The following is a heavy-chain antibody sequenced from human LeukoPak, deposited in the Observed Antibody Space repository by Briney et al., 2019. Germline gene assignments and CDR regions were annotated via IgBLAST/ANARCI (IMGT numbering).Heavy chain of an antibody. D-gene: IGHD3-10*01. CDR2: ITGSDVST. CDR1: GFTFSNFG. Sequence: GGTLRLSCAASGFTFSNFGMNWVRQAPGKGLEWVSAITGSDVSTYYADSVKGRFTISRDNAKNSLYLQMNSLRAEDTAVYYCVRKSSGSYSVDYWGQGTLVTVSS. J-gene: IGHJ4*02. CDR3: VRKSSGSYSVDY. V-gene: IGHV3-23*01.